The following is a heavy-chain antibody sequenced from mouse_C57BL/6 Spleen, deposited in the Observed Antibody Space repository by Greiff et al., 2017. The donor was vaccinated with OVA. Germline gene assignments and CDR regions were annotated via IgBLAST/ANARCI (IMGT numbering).Heavy chain of an antibody. J-gene: IGHJ2*01. Sequence: QVQLKESGPGILQSSQSLRLTCSFSGFSLSTSGLGVSWIRQPSGKGLVWLAHIYWDDDKRYNPYLKSRLTISKDTSRNQVFLKITSVDTADTATYYCARRGEGNYFDYWGQGTTLTVSS. CDR2: IYWDDDK. V-gene: IGHV8-12*01. CDR3: ARRGEGNYFDY. CDR1: GFSLSTSGLG.